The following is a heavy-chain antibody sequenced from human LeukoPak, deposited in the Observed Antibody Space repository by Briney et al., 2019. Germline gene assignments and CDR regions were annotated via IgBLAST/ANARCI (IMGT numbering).Heavy chain of an antibody. Sequence: ASVKVSCKASGYTLTSYYMHWVRQAPGQGLEWMGRINPNSGGTNYAQKFQGRVTMTRDTSISTAYMELSRLRSDDTAVYYCARDPRGDFWSGYRDYWGQGPLVPVSS. J-gene: IGHJ4*02. D-gene: IGHD3-3*01. V-gene: IGHV1-2*06. CDR1: GYTLTSYY. CDR2: INPNSGGT. CDR3: ARDPRGDFWSGYRDY.